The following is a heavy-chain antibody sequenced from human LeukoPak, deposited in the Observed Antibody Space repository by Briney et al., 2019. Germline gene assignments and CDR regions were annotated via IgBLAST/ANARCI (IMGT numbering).Heavy chain of an antibody. CDR3: ARAVVGKEDFDY. CDR1: GFSVSDYA. D-gene: IGHD6-13*01. Sequence: GGSLRLSCAASGFSVSDYAMTWIRQSPGKGLEWVSSMSDIGPNTYYADSVKGRFTISRDNSKNTLYLEMNSLRVEDTAVYYCARAVVGKEDFDYWGQGTLVTVSS. V-gene: IGHV3-23*01. CDR2: MSDIGPNT. J-gene: IGHJ4*02.